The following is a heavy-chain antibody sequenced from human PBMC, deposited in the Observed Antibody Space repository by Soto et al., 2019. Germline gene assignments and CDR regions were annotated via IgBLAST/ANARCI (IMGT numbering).Heavy chain of an antibody. CDR3: ARVKLADTSPKPGMDV. J-gene: IGHJ6*02. D-gene: IGHD6-19*01. CDR1: GFTFSDHY. Sequence: CAASGFTFSDHYMDWVRQAPGKRLEWVGRIRNKANSYVTEYAASVKGRFTISRDDSKNSLYLQMNSLKSEDTAVYSCARVKLADTSPKPGMDVCGQGTTVTVSS. V-gene: IGHV3-72*01. CDR2: IRNKANSYVT.